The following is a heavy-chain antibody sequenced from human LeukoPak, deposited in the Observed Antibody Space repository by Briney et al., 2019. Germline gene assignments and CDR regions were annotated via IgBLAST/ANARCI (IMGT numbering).Heavy chain of an antibody. CDR3: ARSGTYYRTFDF. CDR2: IYYSGST. J-gene: IGHJ4*02. D-gene: IGHD1-26*01. Sequence: SETLSLTCTVSGGSISSGNYYWNWIRQPPWKGLEWIGSIYYSGSTYYNPSLKSRVTVSVDTSKNQFSLKLSSVTATDTAVYYCARSGTYYRTFDFWGQGTLVTVSS. V-gene: IGHV4-39*01. CDR1: GGSISSGNYY.